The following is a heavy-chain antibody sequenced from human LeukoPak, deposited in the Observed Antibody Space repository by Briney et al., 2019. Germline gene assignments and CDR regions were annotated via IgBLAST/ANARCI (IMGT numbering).Heavy chain of an antibody. CDR2: ISSSSSTI. D-gene: IGHD6-13*01. V-gene: IGHV3-48*01. CDR1: GFTFSSYS. CDR3: ARDSHSSSWYTNWFDP. J-gene: IGHJ5*02. Sequence: GGSLRLSCAASGFTFSSYSMNWVRQAPGKGLEWVSYISSSSSTIYYADSVKGRFTISRDNAKNSLYLQMNSLRAEDTAVYYCARDSHSSSWYTNWFDPWGQGTLVTVSS.